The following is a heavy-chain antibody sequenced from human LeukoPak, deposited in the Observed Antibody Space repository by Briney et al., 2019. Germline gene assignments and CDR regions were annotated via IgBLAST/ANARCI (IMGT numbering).Heavy chain of an antibody. CDR2: IGGSGGRT. CDR3: VRDFLGESGAGGY. J-gene: IGHJ4*02. V-gene: IGHV3-23*01. D-gene: IGHD3-10*01. Sequence: GGSLRLSCAVSGITLSNYGKSWVRQAPGKGLEWVAGIGGSGGRTNYADSVKGRFTISRDNAENSLYMQMNSLRAEDTGVYYCVRDFLGESGAGGYWGQGTLVTVSS. CDR1: GITLSNYG.